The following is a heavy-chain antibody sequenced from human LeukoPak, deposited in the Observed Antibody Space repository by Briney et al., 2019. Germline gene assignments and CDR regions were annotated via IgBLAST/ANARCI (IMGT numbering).Heavy chain of an antibody. CDR2: MNPNSGKT. V-gene: IGHV1-8*01. CDR3: ARNRGGYRYHYYYMDV. Sequence: ASVKVSCKASGYTFTRSDINWVRQATGQGLEWMGWMNPNSGKTGYAQKFQGRVTMTRNTSINTAYMELSSLRSDDTAVYYCARNRGGYRYHYYYMDVWGKGTAVTVSS. CDR1: GYTFTRSD. D-gene: IGHD5-18*01. J-gene: IGHJ6*03.